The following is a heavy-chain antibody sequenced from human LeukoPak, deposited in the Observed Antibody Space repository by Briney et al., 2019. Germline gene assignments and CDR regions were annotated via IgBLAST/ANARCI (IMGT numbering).Heavy chain of an antibody. V-gene: IGHV3-11*06. Sequence: GGSLRLSCAASGFTFSDYYMSWIRQAPGKGLEWVSYISSSSSYTNYADSVKGRFTISRDNSKNTLYLQMNSLRDEDTAVYYCARAVWYYYDSSGMFDYWGQGTLVTVSS. J-gene: IGHJ4*02. CDR1: GFTFSDYY. CDR3: ARAVWYYYDSSGMFDY. D-gene: IGHD3-22*01. CDR2: ISSSSSYT.